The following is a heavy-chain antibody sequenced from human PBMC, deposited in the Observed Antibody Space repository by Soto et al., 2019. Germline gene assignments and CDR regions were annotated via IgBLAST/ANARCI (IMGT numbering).Heavy chain of an antibody. D-gene: IGHD2-15*01. CDR3: ASVGYCSGGSCYPPDY. CDR2: IYYSGST. J-gene: IGHJ4*02. V-gene: IGHV4-39*01. CDR1: GGSISSSSYY. Sequence: SETLSLTCTVSGGSISSSSYYWGWIRQPPGKGLEWIGSIYYSGSTYYNPSLKSRVTISVDTSKNQFSLKLSSVTAADTAVYYCASVGYCSGGSCYPPDYWGQGTLVTVSS.